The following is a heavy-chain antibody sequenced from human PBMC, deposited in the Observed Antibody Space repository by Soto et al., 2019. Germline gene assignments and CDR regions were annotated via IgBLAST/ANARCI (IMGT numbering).Heavy chain of an antibody. Sequence: PSQTLSLTCAISGDSVSSNSAAWNWIRQSPSRGLEWLGRTYYRSKWYNDYAVSVKSRITVNPDTSKNQFSLQLNSVTPEDTAVYYCAREWVVVVPAAIGGMDVWGQGTTVTVSS. D-gene: IGHD2-2*01. V-gene: IGHV6-1*01. CDR3: AREWVVVVPAAIGGMDV. CDR1: GDSVSSNSAA. J-gene: IGHJ6*02. CDR2: TYYRSKWYN.